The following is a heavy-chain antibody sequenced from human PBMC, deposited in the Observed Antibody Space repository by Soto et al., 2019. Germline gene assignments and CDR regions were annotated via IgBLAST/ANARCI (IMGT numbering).Heavy chain of an antibody. Sequence: SETLSLTCTVSGGSISSIDYYWSWIRQPSGKGLEWIGYIYYRGSTYYNPSLKSRVTISGDTSKNQFSLKVNSVTAADTAVYYCSRTLALGECSSTSCIEYWGKGTLVTVSS. CDR1: GGSISSIDYY. CDR3: SRTLALGECSSTSCIEY. D-gene: IGHD2-2*01. V-gene: IGHV4-30-4*01. CDR2: IYYRGST. J-gene: IGHJ4*02.